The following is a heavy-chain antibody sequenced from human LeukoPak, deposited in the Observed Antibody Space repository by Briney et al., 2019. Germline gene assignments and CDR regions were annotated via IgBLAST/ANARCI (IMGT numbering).Heavy chain of an antibody. CDR2: IRSKANSYAT. CDR3: ARDSSIAARGWFDP. V-gene: IGHV3-73*01. Sequence: GGSLRLSCAASGFTFSGSAMHWVRQASGKGLEWVGRIRSKANSYATAYAASVKGRFTISRDDSKNTAYLQMNSLKTEDTAVYYCARDSSIAARGWFDPWGQGTLVTVSS. D-gene: IGHD6-6*01. J-gene: IGHJ5*02. CDR1: GFTFSGSA.